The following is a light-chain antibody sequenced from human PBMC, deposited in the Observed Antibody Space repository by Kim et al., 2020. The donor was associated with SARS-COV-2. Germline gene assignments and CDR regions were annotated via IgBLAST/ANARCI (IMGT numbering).Light chain of an antibody. Sequence: QAVVTKESSLTVSPGGTVTLTCGSSTGAVTSGHFPYWFQQKPGQAPRTLIYDTDNKQSWTPARFSGYLVGGKAALTLSGAQPEDEADYYCLLAYTGARVLGGGTQLTVL. J-gene: IGLJ2*01. CDR1: TGAVTSGHF. V-gene: IGLV7-46*01. CDR2: DTD. CDR3: LLAYTGARV.